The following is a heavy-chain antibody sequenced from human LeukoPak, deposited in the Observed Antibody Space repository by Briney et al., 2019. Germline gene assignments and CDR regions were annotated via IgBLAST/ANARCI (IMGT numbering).Heavy chain of an antibody. CDR1: GGSISSSSYY. V-gene: IGHV4-39*07. D-gene: IGHD6-6*01. Sequence: SETLSLTCTVSGGSISSSSYYWGWIRQPPGKGLEWIGSIYYSGSTYYNPSLKSRVTISVDTSKNQFSLKLSSVTAADTAVYYCARGRFPIQQLVSLGAFDIWGQGTMVTVSS. CDR2: IYYSGST. CDR3: ARGRFPIQQLVSLGAFDI. J-gene: IGHJ3*02.